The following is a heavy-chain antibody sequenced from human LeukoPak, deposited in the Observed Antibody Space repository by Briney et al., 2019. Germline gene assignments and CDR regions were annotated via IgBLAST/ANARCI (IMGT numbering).Heavy chain of an antibody. J-gene: IGHJ3*02. CDR2: ISAYNGNT. Sequence: GASVKVSCKASGYTFTSYGISWVRQAPGQGLEWMGWISAYNGNTNYAQKLQGRVTMTTDTSTSTAYMELRSLRSDDTAVYYCARDQAIAAAGDAFDIWGQGTMVTVSS. CDR3: ARDQAIAAAGDAFDI. CDR1: GYTFTSYG. V-gene: IGHV1-18*01. D-gene: IGHD6-13*01.